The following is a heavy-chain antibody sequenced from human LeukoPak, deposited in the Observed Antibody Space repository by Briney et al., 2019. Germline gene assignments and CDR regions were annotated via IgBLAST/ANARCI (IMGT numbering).Heavy chain of an antibody. J-gene: IGHJ4*02. V-gene: IGHV3-30*03. D-gene: IGHD3-10*01. Sequence: GGSLRLSCAASGFTFTNYGMHWVRQAPGKGLEWVALITYDGYYKYYSDSVKGRFTISSDTSKNTLYLQMNSLRAEDTTVYYCARDLSPVVRASPMGYWGQGSLVTVSS. CDR1: GFTFTNYG. CDR3: ARDLSPVVRASPMGY. CDR2: ITYDGYYK.